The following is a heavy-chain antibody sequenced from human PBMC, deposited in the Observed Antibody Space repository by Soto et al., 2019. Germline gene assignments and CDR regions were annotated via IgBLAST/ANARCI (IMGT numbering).Heavy chain of an antibody. Sequence: SVKVSCKASGGTFSSYAISWVRQAPGQGLEWMGGIIPIFGTANYAQKFQGRVTITADESTSTAYMELSSLRSEDTAVYYCARDNEYCSGGSCFLTTPNYGMDVWGQGTTVTVSS. D-gene: IGHD2-15*01. V-gene: IGHV1-69*13. CDR1: GGTFSSYA. CDR3: ARDNEYCSGGSCFLTTPNYGMDV. J-gene: IGHJ6*02. CDR2: IIPIFGTA.